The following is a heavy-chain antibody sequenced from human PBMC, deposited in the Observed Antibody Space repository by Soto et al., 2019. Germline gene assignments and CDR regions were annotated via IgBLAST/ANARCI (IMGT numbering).Heavy chain of an antibody. CDR2: IVPIVDTS. V-gene: IGHV1-69*12. CDR1: GGTFSSYA. D-gene: IGHD2-15*01. J-gene: IGHJ1*01. Sequence: QVQLVQSGAEVRQPASSVKVSCKTSGGTFSSYAISWVRQAPGQGLEWMGGIVPIVDTSTYAQKFQGRVSITADESKSTVYMELSSLRSEDTAVYYCVRVVAIPAYPYNWGQGTLVTVSS. CDR3: VRVVAIPAYPYN.